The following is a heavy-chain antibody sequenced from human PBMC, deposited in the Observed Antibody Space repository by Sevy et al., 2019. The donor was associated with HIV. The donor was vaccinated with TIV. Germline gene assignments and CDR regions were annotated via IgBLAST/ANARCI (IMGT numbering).Heavy chain of an antibody. CDR3: ARDRHGMSVADYFDY. V-gene: IGHV4-4*07. CDR1: GGSISDYY. CDR2: IYTSGST. Sequence: SETLSLTCTVSGGSISDYYWSWIRQPAGKGLEWIGRIYTSGSTNYNPSLESRVTMSVDTSNNQFSLKLSSVTAADTAMYYCARDRHGMSVADYFDYWGQGTLVTVSS. D-gene: IGHD6-19*01. J-gene: IGHJ4*02.